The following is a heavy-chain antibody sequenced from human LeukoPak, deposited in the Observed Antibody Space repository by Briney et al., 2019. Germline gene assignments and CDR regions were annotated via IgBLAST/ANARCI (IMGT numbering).Heavy chain of an antibody. Sequence: PSETLSLTCTVSGGSISGGSYYWSWIRQPAGKGLEWIGRIYTSGSTNYNPSLKSRVTISVDTSKNQFSLKLSSVTAADTAVYYCAASVAAAGRGYWGQGTLVTVSS. V-gene: IGHV4-61*02. CDR3: AASVAAAGRGY. CDR1: GGSISGGSYY. J-gene: IGHJ4*02. CDR2: IYTSGST. D-gene: IGHD6-13*01.